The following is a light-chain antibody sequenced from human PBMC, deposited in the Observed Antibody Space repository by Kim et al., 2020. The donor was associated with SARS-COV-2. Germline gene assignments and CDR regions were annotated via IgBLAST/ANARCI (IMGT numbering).Light chain of an antibody. V-gene: IGLV6-57*01. Sequence: TIPLTCRRGSIAGSDVHWYQQRPGSSASTVIYEDNQGPSGVPDRFSGSIDSSSNSASLTISGLKTEDEADYYCQSYDSSNHGVFGGGTQLTVL. J-gene: IGLJ3*02. CDR2: EDN. CDR3: QSYDSSNHGV. CDR1: RGSIAGSD.